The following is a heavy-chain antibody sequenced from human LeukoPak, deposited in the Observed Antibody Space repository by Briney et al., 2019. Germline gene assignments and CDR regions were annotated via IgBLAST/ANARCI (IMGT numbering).Heavy chain of an antibody. Sequence: GGSLRLSCAASGFTFTTYSMSWVRQAPGKGLEWVANIKRSGSEIYYVDSVKGRFTISRDNAKNSLFLQMNSLRAEDTAVYYCARLYYYGAGSYTRPFDYWGQGTLVTVSS. V-gene: IGHV3-7*04. CDR1: GFTFTTYS. J-gene: IGHJ4*02. CDR3: ARLYYYGAGSYTRPFDY. CDR2: IKRSGSEI. D-gene: IGHD3-10*01.